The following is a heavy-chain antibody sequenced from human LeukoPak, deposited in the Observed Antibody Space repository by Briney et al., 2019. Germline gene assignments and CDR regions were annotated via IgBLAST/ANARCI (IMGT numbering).Heavy chain of an antibody. CDR1: GFSVSSNY. CDR2: IYSGGST. V-gene: IGHV3-66*01. Sequence: GGSLRLSCAASGFSVSSNYMSWVRQAPGKGLEWVSVIYSGGSTYYADAVKGRFTISRDNAKNTLYLQMKSLRVEDTAVYYCARALGSPLDYWGQGTLVTVSS. D-gene: IGHD1-26*01. CDR3: ARALGSPLDY. J-gene: IGHJ4*02.